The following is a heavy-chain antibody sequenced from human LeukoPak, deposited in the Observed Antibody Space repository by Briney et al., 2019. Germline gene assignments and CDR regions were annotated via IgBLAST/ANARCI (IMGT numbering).Heavy chain of an antibody. CDR2: IYYSGST. J-gene: IGHJ3*02. Sequence: PSETLSLTCTVSGGSISSHYWSWIRQPPGKGLGWIGYIYYSGSTNYNPSLKSRVTISVDTSKNQFSLKLSSVTAADTAVYYCARDPISPLLPGLGPAEGDAFDIWGQGTMVTVSS. V-gene: IGHV4-59*11. D-gene: IGHD2/OR15-2a*01. CDR3: ARDPISPLLPGLGPAEGDAFDI. CDR1: GGSISSHY.